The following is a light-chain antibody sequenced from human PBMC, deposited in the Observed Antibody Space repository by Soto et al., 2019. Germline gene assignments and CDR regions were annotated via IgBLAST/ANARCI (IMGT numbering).Light chain of an antibody. CDR1: SSDVGGYNY. J-gene: IGLJ2*01. CDR3: SSYTSSNTVL. CDR2: EVS. Sequence: QSALTQPASVSGSPGQSITISCTGTSSDVGGYNYVSWYQQHPGKAPKLMIYEVSNRPSGVSSRFSGSKSANTASLTISGLQAEDEADYYCSSYTSSNTVLFGGGTQLTVL. V-gene: IGLV2-14*01.